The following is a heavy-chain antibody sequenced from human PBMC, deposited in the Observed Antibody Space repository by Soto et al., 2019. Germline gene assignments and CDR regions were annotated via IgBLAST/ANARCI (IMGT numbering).Heavy chain of an antibody. V-gene: IGHV3-23*01. D-gene: IGHD2-15*01. Sequence: EVQLLESGGGLVQPGGSLRLSCAASGFTFSSYAMSWVRQAPGKGLEWVSDISGSGGSTYYAGSVKGRFTISRDNSKHTLYLQMNSLRAEDTAVYYCAKSAGDCSGGSCYSAYFHYWGQGTLVTVSS. CDR2: ISGSGGST. J-gene: IGHJ4*02. CDR1: GFTFSSYA. CDR3: AKSAGDCSGGSCYSAYFHY.